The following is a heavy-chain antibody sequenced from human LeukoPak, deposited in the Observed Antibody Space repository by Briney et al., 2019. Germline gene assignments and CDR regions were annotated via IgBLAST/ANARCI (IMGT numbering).Heavy chain of an antibody. CDR3: ARDSDSSGYCDY. J-gene: IGHJ4*02. V-gene: IGHV3-21*01. D-gene: IGHD3-22*01. CDR2: ISSSSSYI. CDR1: GVTFSSYS. Sequence: GGSLRLSCAASGVTFSSYSMNWVRQAPGKGLEWVSSISSSSSYIYYADSVKGRFTISRDNAKNSLYLQMNSLRAEDTAVYYCARDSDSSGYCDYWGQGTLVTVSS.